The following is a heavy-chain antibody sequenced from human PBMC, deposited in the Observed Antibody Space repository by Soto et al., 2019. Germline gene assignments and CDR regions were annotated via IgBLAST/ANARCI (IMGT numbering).Heavy chain of an antibody. Sequence: ASVKVSCKASGYDFSSYAMHWVRQAPGQRLEWMGWINIGSGNTEYSQNFQDRITITRDTSSSTVYMELNSLKSEDTAVYYCARDGGDCSYRLIYSDYIGLDVWG. J-gene: IGHJ6*02. CDR2: INIGSGNT. V-gene: IGHV1-3*04. CDR3: ARDGGDCSYRLIYSDYIGLDV. D-gene: IGHD2-21*02. CDR1: GYDFSSYA.